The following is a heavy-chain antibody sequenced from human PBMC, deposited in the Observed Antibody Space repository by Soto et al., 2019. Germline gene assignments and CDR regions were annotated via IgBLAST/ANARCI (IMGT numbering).Heavy chain of an antibody. J-gene: IGHJ3*02. CDR1: GYTFTSYG. Sequence: GASVKVSCKASGYTFTSYGISWVRQAPGQGLEWMGWISAYNGNTNYAQKLQGRVTMTTDTSTSTAYMELRSLRSDDTAVYYCARDPLLYSSGWYTNDAFDIWGQGTMVTVSS. D-gene: IGHD6-19*01. V-gene: IGHV1-18*01. CDR2: ISAYNGNT. CDR3: ARDPLLYSSGWYTNDAFDI.